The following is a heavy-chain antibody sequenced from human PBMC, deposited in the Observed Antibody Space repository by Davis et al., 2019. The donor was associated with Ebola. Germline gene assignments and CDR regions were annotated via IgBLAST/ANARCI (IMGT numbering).Heavy chain of an antibody. J-gene: IGHJ4*02. Sequence: GESLKISCVASGFTFSSYSMNWVRQAPGKGLEWVSYISRSSSTIYYGDSVKGRFTISRDNAKNSVYLQMSSLRDEDTAVYYCVKDSDWNDPFDYWGQGTLVTVSS. CDR1: GFTFSSYS. V-gene: IGHV3-48*02. CDR2: ISRSSSTI. CDR3: VKDSDWNDPFDY. D-gene: IGHD1-1*01.